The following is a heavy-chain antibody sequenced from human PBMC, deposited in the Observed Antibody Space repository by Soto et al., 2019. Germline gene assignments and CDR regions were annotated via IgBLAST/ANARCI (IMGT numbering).Heavy chain of an antibody. D-gene: IGHD3-9*01. CDR2: TYYRSKWYN. Sequence: SQTLSLTCAISGDSVSGNSAAWNWIRQSPSRGLEWLGRTYYRSKWYNDYAVSVKSRITINPDTSKNQFSLQLNSVTPEDTAVYYCARGWVLRPYSDIKYNFDYWGQGTLVTVSS. CDR1: GDSVSGNSAA. J-gene: IGHJ4*02. CDR3: ARGWVLRPYSDIKYNFDY. V-gene: IGHV6-1*01.